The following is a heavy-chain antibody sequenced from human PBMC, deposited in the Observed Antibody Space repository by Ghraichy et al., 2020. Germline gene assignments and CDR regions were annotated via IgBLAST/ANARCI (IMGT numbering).Heavy chain of an antibody. CDR3: ARLTQNSGWAPCDY. Sequence: GGSLRLSCAASGFTFSYYGMHWVRQAPGKGLEWVAVTSPNGGDVYYADSVRGRITISRDNSNNTLYLQLNRLRTEDTAVYYCARLTQNSGWAPCDYWGQGNQVTV. V-gene: IGHV3-30*03. J-gene: IGHJ4*03. CDR1: GFTFSYYG. D-gene: IGHD5-12*01. CDR2: TSPNGGDV.